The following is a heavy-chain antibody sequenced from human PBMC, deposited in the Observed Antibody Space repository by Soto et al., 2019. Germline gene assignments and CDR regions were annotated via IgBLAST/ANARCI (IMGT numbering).Heavy chain of an antibody. CDR3: AKEVCWNNGYCDL. V-gene: IGHV3-30*18. D-gene: IGHD1-1*01. J-gene: IGHJ2*01. CDR1: GFTFSGYG. Sequence: QVQLVESGGGVVQPGMSLRLSCAASGFTFSGYGMHWVRQAPGKGLEWAAVVSYDGNVKYYADSVEGRFTISRDNSKNTLFLQMNSLRGDDTAVYYCAKEVCWNNGYCDLWGRGTLVPVSS. CDR2: VSYDGNVK.